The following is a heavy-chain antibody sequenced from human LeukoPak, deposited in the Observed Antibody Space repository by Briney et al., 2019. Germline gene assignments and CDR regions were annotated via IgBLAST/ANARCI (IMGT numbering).Heavy chain of an antibody. J-gene: IGHJ4*02. CDR1: GYTFTSYA. CDR3: ASRNYYDSTAYLDY. Sequence: ASVKVSCKASGYTFTSYAMHWVRQAPGQGLEWMGWINPNSGGTNYAQKFQGRVTMTRDTSISTAYMELSRLRSDDTAVYYCASRNYYDSTAYLDYWGQGTLVTVSS. CDR2: INPNSGGT. V-gene: IGHV1-2*02. D-gene: IGHD3-22*01.